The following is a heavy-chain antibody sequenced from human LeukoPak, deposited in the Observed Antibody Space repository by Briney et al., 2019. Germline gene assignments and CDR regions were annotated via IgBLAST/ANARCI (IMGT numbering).Heavy chain of an antibody. V-gene: IGHV1-69*05. D-gene: IGHD6-6*01. J-gene: IGHJ4*02. Sequence: SVKVSCKASGGTFSSYAISWVRQAPGQGLEWMGGIIPIFGTANYAQKFQGRVTITTDESTSTAYMELSSLRSEDTAVYYCARSQSIAARPVSFDYWGQGTLVTVSS. CDR1: GGTFSSYA. CDR2: IIPIFGTA. CDR3: ARSQSIAARPVSFDY.